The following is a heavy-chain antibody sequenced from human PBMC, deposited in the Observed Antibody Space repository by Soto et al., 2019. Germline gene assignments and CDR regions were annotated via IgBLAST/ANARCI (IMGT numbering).Heavy chain of an antibody. V-gene: IGHV5-10-1*01. Sequence: LGESLKISCKGSGYSFTSYWISWVRQMPGKGLEWMGRIDPSDSYTNYSPSFQGHVTISADKSISTAYLQWSSLKASDTAMYYCARQSPGIAAPGYRGQGTLVTVSS. D-gene: IGHD6-6*01. J-gene: IGHJ4*02. CDR3: ARQSPGIAAPGY. CDR1: GYSFTSYW. CDR2: IDPSDSYT.